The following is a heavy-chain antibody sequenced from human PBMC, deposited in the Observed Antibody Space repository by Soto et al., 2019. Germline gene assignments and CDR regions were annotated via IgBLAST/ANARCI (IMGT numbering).Heavy chain of an antibody. V-gene: IGHV3-53*01. Sequence: PGGSLRLSCAASGFTVSSNYMSWVRQAPGKGLEWVSVIYSGGSTYYADSVKGRFTISRDTSKNTLYLQMTTLRAEDTAVYYCARVSPDAFDYWGQGTLVTVSS. J-gene: IGHJ4*02. CDR1: GFTVSSNY. CDR2: IYSGGST. CDR3: ARVSPDAFDY. D-gene: IGHD2-8*01.